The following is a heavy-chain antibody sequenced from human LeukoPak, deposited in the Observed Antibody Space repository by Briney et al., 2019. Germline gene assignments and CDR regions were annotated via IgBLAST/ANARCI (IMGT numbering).Heavy chain of an antibody. CDR1: GGSIRTSSYH. V-gene: IGHV4-39*07. D-gene: IGHD3-22*01. Sequence: PSETLSLTCTVSGGSIRTSSYHWAWIRQPPGKGLEWIGSAYYGGSTYYNPSLKSRVTISVDTSKNQFSLKLSSVTAADTAVYYCARGFDYYDSSGYLSLWGQGTMVTVSS. CDR2: AYYGGST. CDR3: ARGFDYYDSSGYLSL. J-gene: IGHJ3*01.